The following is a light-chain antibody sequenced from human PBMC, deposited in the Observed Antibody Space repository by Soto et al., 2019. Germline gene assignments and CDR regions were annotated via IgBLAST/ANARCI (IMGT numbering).Light chain of an antibody. CDR3: QQRFDIPYT. CDR1: QPINTY. CDR2: AAS. V-gene: IGKV1-39*01. Sequence: DIQMTQSPSSLSASVGDRVTVTCRASQPINTYLNWYQQNPGKAPKLLIYAASTLQTGVPSRFSGSRSGTDFTLPINNLQPEDCSTYYCQQRFDIPYTFGQGTKLEIK. J-gene: IGKJ2*01.